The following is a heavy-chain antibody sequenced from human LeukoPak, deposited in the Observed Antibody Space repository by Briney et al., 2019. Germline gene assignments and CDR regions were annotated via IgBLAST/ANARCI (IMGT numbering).Heavy chain of an antibody. CDR3: ARDSGGSSWYFTYFDY. Sequence: SQTLSLTCTVSGGSISSGGYSWSWIRQHPGKGLEWIGYIYYSGSTYYNPSLKSRVTISVDTSKNQFSLKLSSVTAADTAVYYCARDSGGSSWYFTYFDYWGQGTLVTVSS. CDR1: GGSISSGGYS. D-gene: IGHD6-13*01. V-gene: IGHV4-31*03. CDR2: IYYSGST. J-gene: IGHJ4*02.